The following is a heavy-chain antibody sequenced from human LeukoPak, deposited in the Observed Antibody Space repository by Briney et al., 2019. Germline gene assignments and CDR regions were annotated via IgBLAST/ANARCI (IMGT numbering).Heavy chain of an antibody. CDR3: ARRNLRFLELDY. J-gene: IGHJ4*02. CDR1: GYTFTSYD. V-gene: IGHV1-8*01. Sequence: ASVKVSCKASGYTFTSYDINWVRQAAGQGREWVGWMNPNSGNTGYAQKFQGRVTITRNTSIRTAYMELSSLRSDDTAVYYCARRNLRFLELDYWGQGTLVTVSS. CDR2: MNPNSGNT. D-gene: IGHD3-3*01.